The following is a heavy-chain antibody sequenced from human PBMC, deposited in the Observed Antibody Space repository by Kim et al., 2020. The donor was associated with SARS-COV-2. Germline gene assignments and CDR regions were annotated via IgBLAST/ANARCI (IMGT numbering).Heavy chain of an antibody. J-gene: IGHJ3*02. CDR3: ARDYDFWSGYTDAFDI. D-gene: IGHD3-3*01. V-gene: IGHV1-18*01. Sequence: KLQGRVTMTTDTSTSTAYMELRSLRSDDTAVYYCARDYDFWSGYTDAFDIWGQGTMVTVSS.